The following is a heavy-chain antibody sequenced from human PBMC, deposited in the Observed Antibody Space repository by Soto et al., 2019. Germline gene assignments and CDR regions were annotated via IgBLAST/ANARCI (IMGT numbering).Heavy chain of an antibody. CDR2: INPNSGDT. D-gene: IGHD6-19*01. J-gene: IGHJ6*02. CDR3: ARDRGAVAGTFYYYYYGMDV. Sequence: ASVKVSCKASGYTFTDCYMHWVRQAPGQELEWMGWINPNSGDTNYAQKFQGWVTMTRDTSISTAYMELSRLSSDDTAMYYCARDRGAVAGTFYYYYYGMDVWGQGTTVTVSS. CDR1: GYTFTDCY. V-gene: IGHV1-2*04.